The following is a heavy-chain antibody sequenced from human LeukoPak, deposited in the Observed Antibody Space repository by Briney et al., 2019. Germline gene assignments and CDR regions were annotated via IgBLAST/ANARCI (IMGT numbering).Heavy chain of an antibody. CDR3: ASTPDYGDYVEFDY. D-gene: IGHD4-17*01. CDR2: IYHSGST. CDR1: GGSISSSFYY. J-gene: IGHJ4*02. V-gene: IGHV4-39*01. Sequence: PSETLSLTCTVSGGSISSSFYYWGWIRQPPGKGLEWIGSIYHSGSTYYNPSLKSRVTISVDTSRNQFSLNLSSVTAADTAVYYCASTPDYGDYVEFDYWGQGTLVTVSS.